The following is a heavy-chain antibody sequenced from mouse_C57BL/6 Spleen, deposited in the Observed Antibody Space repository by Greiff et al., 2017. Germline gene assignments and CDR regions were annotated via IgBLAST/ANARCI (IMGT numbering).Heavy chain of an antibody. CDR1: GYAFTNYL. CDR2: INPGSGGT. D-gene: IGHD4-1*01. CDR3: ARTGTGYFDY. J-gene: IGHJ2*01. V-gene: IGHV1-54*01. Sequence: VQLQQSGAELVRPGTSVKVSCKASGYAFTNYLIEWVKQRPGQGLEWIGVINPGSGGTNYNEKFKGKATLTADKSSSTAYMQLSSLTSEDSAVYCCARTGTGYFDYWGQGTTLTVSS.